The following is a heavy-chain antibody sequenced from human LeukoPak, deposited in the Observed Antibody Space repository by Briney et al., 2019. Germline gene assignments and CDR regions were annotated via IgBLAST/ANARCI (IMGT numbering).Heavy chain of an antibody. CDR2: IYYSGST. CDR1: GGSISGYY. Sequence: SETLSLTCTVSGGSISGYYWSWIRQPPGKGLEWIGYIYYSGSTNYNPSLKSRVAISVDTSKNQFSLKLSSVTAADTAVYYCARGLIYAARLNWFDPWGQGTLVTVSS. D-gene: IGHD3-16*01. CDR3: ARGLIYAARLNWFDP. V-gene: IGHV4-59*01. J-gene: IGHJ5*02.